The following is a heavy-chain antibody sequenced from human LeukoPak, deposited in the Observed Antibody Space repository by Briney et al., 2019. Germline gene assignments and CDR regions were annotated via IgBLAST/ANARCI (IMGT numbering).Heavy chain of an antibody. Sequence: GGSLRLSCATSGFTFSAYSMNWVRQAPGKGLEWVSYISSSGSTIYYADSVKGRFTISRDNAKNSLYLQMNSLRAEDTAVYYCAELGITMIGGVWGKGTTVTISS. CDR3: AELGITMIGGV. V-gene: IGHV3-48*04. J-gene: IGHJ6*04. CDR1: GFTFSAYS. D-gene: IGHD3-10*02. CDR2: ISSSGSTI.